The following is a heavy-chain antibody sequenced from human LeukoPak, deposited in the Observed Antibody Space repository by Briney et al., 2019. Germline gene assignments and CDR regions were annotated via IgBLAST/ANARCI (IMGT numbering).Heavy chain of an antibody. CDR2: IYYSGST. V-gene: IGHV4-39*07. J-gene: IGHJ4*02. CDR3: ARVSTVVAITT. CDR1: GGSISSSSYY. Sequence: SETLSLTCTVSGGSISSSSYYWGWIRQPPGKGLEWIGSIYYSGSTYYNPSLKSRVTISVDTSKNQFSLKLSSVTAADTAVYYCARVSTVVAITTWGQGTLVTVSS. D-gene: IGHD3-22*01.